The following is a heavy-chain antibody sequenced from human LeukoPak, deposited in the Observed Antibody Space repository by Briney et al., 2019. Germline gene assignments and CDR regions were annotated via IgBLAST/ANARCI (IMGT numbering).Heavy chain of an antibody. J-gene: IGHJ4*02. CDR3: ARVRVLYSSSWYAEEPYYFDY. V-gene: IGHV1-2*02. CDR2: INPNSGGT. D-gene: IGHD6-13*01. Sequence: GASVKVSCKASGYTFTGYYMHWVRQAPGQGLEWMGWINPNSGGTNYAQKFQGRVTMTRDTSISTAYMELSRLRSDDTAVYYCARVRVLYSSSWYAEEPYYFDYWGQGTLVTVSS. CDR1: GYTFTGYY.